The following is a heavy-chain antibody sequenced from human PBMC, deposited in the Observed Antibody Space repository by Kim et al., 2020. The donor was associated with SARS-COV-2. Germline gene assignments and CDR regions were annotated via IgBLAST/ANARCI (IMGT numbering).Heavy chain of an antibody. CDR2: ISSSSSYT. V-gene: IGHV3-11*05. J-gene: IGHJ6*02. Sequence: GGSLRLSCAASGFTFSDYYMSWIRQAPGKGLEWVSYISSSSSYTNYADSVKGRFTISRDNAKNSLYLQMNSLRAEDTAVYYCARVGWFDGSGRTNKYYYYGMDVWGQGTTVTVSS. CDR1: GFTFSDYY. D-gene: IGHD3-10*01. CDR3: ARVGWFDGSGRTNKYYYYGMDV.